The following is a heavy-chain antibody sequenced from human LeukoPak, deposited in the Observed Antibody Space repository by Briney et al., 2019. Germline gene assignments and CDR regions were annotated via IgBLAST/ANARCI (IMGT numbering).Heavy chain of an antibody. CDR2: INSDGTST. J-gene: IGHJ4*02. V-gene: IGHV3-74*01. CDR1: GFTFSSYW. D-gene: IGHD6-19*01. CDR3: ARTTPVAGIDY. Sequence: PGGSLRLSCAASGFTFSSYWMYWVRQAPGKGLVWVSRINSDGTSTGYADSVKGRFTISRDNAKNTLYLQMNSLRAEDTAVYYCARTTPVAGIDYWGQGTLVTVSS.